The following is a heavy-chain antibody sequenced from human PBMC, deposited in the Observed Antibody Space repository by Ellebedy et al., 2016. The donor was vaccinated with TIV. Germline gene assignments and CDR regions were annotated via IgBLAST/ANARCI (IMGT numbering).Heavy chain of an antibody. CDR2: INHSGST. D-gene: IGHD1-26*01. Sequence: MPSETLSLTCAVYGGSFSGYYWSWIRQPPGKGLEWIGEINHSGSTNYNPSLKSRVTISVDTSKNQFSLKLSSVTAADTAVYYCARGVGATWFSRWGQGTLVTVSS. CDR3: ARGVGATWFSR. CDR1: GGSFSGYY. V-gene: IGHV4-34*01. J-gene: IGHJ4*02.